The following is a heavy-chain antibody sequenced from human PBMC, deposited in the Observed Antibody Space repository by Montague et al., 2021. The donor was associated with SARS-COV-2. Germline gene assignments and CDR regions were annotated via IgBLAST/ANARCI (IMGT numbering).Heavy chain of an antibody. CDR3: ARRGGGEVFARFMYWYFDV. CDR2: IYYSGSVTT. V-gene: IGHV4-59*13. J-gene: IGHJ2*01. D-gene: IGHD2-21*01. CDR1: GGSINNYY. Sequence: SETLSLTCSVSGGSINNYYWGRVRQSPGKGLEWIGYIYYSGSVTTSYNPSLKSRVSISVDTSENQFSLKLTSVTAADTAVYYCARRGGGEVFARFMYWYFDVWSRGSLVTVSS.